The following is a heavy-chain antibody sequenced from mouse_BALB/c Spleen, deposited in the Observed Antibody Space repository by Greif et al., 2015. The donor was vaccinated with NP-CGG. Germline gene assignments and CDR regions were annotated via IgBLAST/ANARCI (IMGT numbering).Heavy chain of an antibody. Sequence: VQLQQPGTMLARPGASVKMSCKASGYTFTSYWMHWVKQRPGQGLEWIGAIYPGNSDTSYNQKFKGKAKLTAVTSTSTAYMELSSLTNEDSAVYYCTRPTVVAVYWYFDVWGAGTTVTVSS. CDR2: IYPGNSDT. J-gene: IGHJ1*01. D-gene: IGHD1-1*01. CDR3: TRPTVVAVYWYFDV. V-gene: IGHV1-5*01. CDR1: GYTFTSYW.